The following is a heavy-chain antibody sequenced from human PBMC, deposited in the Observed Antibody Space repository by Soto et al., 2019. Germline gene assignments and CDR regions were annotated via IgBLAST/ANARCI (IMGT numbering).Heavy chain of an antibody. Sequence: PSETLSLTCTVSGGSISSYYWSWIRQPPGKGLEWIGYIYYSGSTNYNPSLKSRVTISVDTSKNQFSLKLSSVTAADTAVYYCARVGYYYDSSGYFFGQYYFDYWGQGTLVTVSS. CDR3: ARVGYYYDSSGYFFGQYYFDY. CDR1: GGSISSYY. D-gene: IGHD3-22*01. V-gene: IGHV4-59*01. CDR2: IYYSGST. J-gene: IGHJ4*02.